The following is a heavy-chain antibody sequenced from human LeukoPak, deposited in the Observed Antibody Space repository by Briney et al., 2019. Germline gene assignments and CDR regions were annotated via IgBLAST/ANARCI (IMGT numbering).Heavy chain of an antibody. J-gene: IGHJ6*02. D-gene: IGHD2-2*01. CDR1: GGSFSGYY. Sequence: SETLSLTCAVYGGSFSGYYWSWIRQPPGKGLEWIGEINHSGSTNYNPSLKSRVTISVDTSKNQFSLKLSSVTAADTAVYYCARARVVPAAIFYYYGMDVWGQGTTVTVSS. V-gene: IGHV4-34*01. CDR2: INHSGST. CDR3: ARARVVPAAIFYYYGMDV.